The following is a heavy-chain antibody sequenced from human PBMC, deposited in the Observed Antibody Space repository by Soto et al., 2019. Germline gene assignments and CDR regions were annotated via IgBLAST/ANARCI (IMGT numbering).Heavy chain of an antibody. Sequence: QVHLVQSGAEVKMPGSSVKVSCRVSGGTFSTYAFSWVRQAPGQGLEWMGRITPIFGTENYAQRFQDRVTITADRSTSTAYTEVRSLRSEDTAVYFCARESMDLRYFQHWGQGTLVTVSS. CDR1: GGTFSTYA. CDR3: ARESMDLRYFQH. J-gene: IGHJ1*01. V-gene: IGHV1-69*06. CDR2: ITPIFGTE. D-gene: IGHD4-17*01.